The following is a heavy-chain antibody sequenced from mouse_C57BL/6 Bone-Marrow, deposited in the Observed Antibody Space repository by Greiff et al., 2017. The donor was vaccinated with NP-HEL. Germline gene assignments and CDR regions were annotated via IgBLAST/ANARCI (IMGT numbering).Heavy chain of an antibody. D-gene: IGHD3-2*02. CDR3: AGQLRDYYFDY. Sequence: QVQLKQSGAELARPGASVTLSCKASGYTFTSYGISWVKQRTGQGLEWIGEIYPRSGNTYYNAKFKGKATLTADKSASTAYMELSSLTSEDSAVYFCAGQLRDYYFDYWGQGTTLTVSS. J-gene: IGHJ2*01. CDR2: IYPRSGNT. V-gene: IGHV1-81*01. CDR1: GYTFTSYG.